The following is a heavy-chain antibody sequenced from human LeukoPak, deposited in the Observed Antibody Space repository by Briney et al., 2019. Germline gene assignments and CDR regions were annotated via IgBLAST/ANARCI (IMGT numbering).Heavy chain of an antibody. J-gene: IGHJ4*02. CDR1: GHSFTSYW. Sequence: GESLKISCKGSGHSFTSYWIGWVRQMPGKGLEWMGIIYPGDSDTRYSPSFQGQVTISADKSISTAYLQWSSLKASDTAMYYCARLPVGIVGAEEYYFDYWGQGTLVTVSS. CDR3: ARLPVGIVGAEEYYFDY. D-gene: IGHD1-26*01. V-gene: IGHV5-51*01. CDR2: IYPGDSDT.